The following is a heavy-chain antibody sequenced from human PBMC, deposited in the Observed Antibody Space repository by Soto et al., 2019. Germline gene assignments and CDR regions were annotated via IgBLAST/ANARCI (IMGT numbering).Heavy chain of an antibody. CDR2: ISGNGGST. D-gene: IGHD3-10*01. CDR1: GFTFRNFA. CDR3: ARESAYYYSDS. Sequence: EVQLLESGGGLVQPGGSLRLSCAASGFTFRNFAMNWVRQAPGKGLEWVSVISGNGGSTYYADFVKGRVTISRDNSNNTLYLQINSLRAEDTAVYYCARESAYYYSDSWGQGTLVTVSS. V-gene: IGHV3-23*01. J-gene: IGHJ4*02.